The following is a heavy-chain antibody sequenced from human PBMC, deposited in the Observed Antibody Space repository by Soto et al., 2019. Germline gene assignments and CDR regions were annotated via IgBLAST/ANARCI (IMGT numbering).Heavy chain of an antibody. CDR3: ARVHCSAGTCLDGLDF. D-gene: IGHD2-15*01. J-gene: IGHJ6*02. CDR1: GDSVSSNGAC. V-gene: IGHV6-1*01. Sequence: LSLTCVISGDSVSSNGACWNWIRQSPSRGLQWLGRIYYRSKWFHDYAASVESRMAINPGTSRNQFSLQLNYVTPEDTAVYYCARVHCSAGTCLDGLDFWGQGTTVTVSS. CDR2: IYYRSKWFH.